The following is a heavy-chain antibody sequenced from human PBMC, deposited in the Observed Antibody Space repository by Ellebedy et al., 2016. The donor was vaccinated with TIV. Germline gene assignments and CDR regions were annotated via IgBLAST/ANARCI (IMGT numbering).Heavy chain of an antibody. V-gene: IGHV2-5*02. Sequence: SGPTLVXPTQTLTLTCTFSGFSLSATGVGVGWFRQAPEEALEWLALIYWDDDKRSRPSLRRRLTVTKDTSKNQVVLTMTNMDPVDTATYYCAHRHDTLVRGHFDYWGQGTLVTVSS. CDR2: IYWDDDK. CDR1: GFSLSATGVG. J-gene: IGHJ4*02. CDR3: AHRHDTLVRGHFDY. D-gene: IGHD3-10*01.